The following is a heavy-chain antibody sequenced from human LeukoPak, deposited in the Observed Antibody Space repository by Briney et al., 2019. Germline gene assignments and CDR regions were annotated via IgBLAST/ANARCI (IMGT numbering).Heavy chain of an antibody. CDR3: ARAIDPLQIRNYYCYMDF. V-gene: IGHV3-48*01. Sequence: PGGSLRLSCAASGFTFSNYNMNWVRQAPGKGLEWVSYISGSGDTIYCADSLKGRFTISRDNAKTSLYLQMNSLRAEDTAVYYCARAIDPLQIRNYYCYMDFWGKGTTVTVSS. CDR1: GFTFSNYN. CDR2: ISGSGDTI. J-gene: IGHJ6*03. D-gene: IGHD4-11*01.